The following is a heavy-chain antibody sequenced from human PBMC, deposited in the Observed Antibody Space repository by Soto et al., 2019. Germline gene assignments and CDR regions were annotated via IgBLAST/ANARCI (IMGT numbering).Heavy chain of an antibody. J-gene: IGHJ4*02. V-gene: IGHV3-15*01. Sequence: GGSLRLSCVGSGFTFSNAWMSWVRQAPGKGLEWVGRIKSIYNGGTIEYAAPVKGRFIITRDDSRATVFLQMNSLKTEDTAVYYCATGQYFDFWGQGTQVTVS. CDR3: ATGQYFDF. CDR2: IKSIYNGGTI. CDR1: GFTFSNAW.